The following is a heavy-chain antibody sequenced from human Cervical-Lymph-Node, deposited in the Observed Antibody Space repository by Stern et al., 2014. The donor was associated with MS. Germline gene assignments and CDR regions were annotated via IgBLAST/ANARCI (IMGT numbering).Heavy chain of an antibody. CDR1: GFSLSTRGVG. V-gene: IGHV2-5*02. J-gene: IGHJ4*02. Sequence: QVTLKESGPTLVKPTQTLTLTCTFSGFSLSTRGVGVGWLRQPPGKALEWLAFIYWDDSKRYSPSLKNRLTITKDPSKNQVVLTMNNMDPVDTATFYCATHAPGVVPAALDYWGQGTLVTVS. D-gene: IGHD2-2*01. CDR2: IYWDDSK. CDR3: ATHAPGVVPAALDY.